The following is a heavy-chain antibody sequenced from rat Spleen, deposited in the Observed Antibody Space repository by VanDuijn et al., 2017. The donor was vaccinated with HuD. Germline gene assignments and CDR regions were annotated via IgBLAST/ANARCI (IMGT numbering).Heavy chain of an antibody. CDR1: GFTFSDYG. D-gene: IGHD1-12*03. J-gene: IGHJ2*01. V-gene: IGHV5-29*01. CDR2: ISYEGSST. CDR3: TSGWLLSRNYFDY. Sequence: EVQLVESGGGLVQPGRSLKLSCAASGFTFSDYGVAWVRQAPKKGLEWVASISYEGSSTYYRDSVRGRFTISSDNAKSTLYLQMDSLRSEDTATYYCTSGWLLSRNYFDYWGQGVMVTVSS.